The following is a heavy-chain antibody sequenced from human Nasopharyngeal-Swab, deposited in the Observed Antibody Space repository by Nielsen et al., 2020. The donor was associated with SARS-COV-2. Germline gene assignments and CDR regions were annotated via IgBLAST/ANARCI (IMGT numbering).Heavy chain of an antibody. J-gene: IGHJ4*02. V-gene: IGHV4-34*01. CDR1: GGSFSGYY. CDR2: INHSGST. D-gene: IGHD3-22*01. Sequence: SETLSLTCAVYGGSFSGYYWSWIRQPPGKGLEWIGEINHSGSTNYNPSLKSRVTISVDTSKNQFSLKLSSVTAADTAVYYCARASSYYDSSGYYSALDYWGQGTLVTVSS. CDR3: ARASSYYDSSGYYSALDY.